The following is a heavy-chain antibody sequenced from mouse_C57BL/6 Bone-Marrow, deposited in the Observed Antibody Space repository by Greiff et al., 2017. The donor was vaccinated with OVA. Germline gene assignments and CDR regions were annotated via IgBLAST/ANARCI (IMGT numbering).Heavy chain of an antibody. J-gene: IGHJ4*01. Sequence: QVQLKQPGAELVKPGASVKMSCKASGYTFTSYWITWVKQRPGQGLEWIGDIYPGSGSTNYNEKFKSKATLTVDTSSSTAYMQLSSLTSEYSAVYYCASPYYGSSPYAMDYWGQGTSVTVSS. CDR2: IYPGSGST. CDR1: GYTFTSYW. CDR3: ASPYYGSSPYAMDY. V-gene: IGHV1-55*01. D-gene: IGHD1-1*01.